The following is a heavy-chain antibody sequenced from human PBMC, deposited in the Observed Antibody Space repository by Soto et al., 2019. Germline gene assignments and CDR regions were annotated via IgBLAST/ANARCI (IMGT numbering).Heavy chain of an antibody. V-gene: IGHV1-18*01. D-gene: IGHD2-2*01. CDR1: GYTFTSYG. Sequence: ASVKGSCKAAGYTFTSYGISCGSQDPGQGLEWMGWISADNGNTNYAQKLQGRVTMTTDTSTSTAYMELRSLRSDDTAVYCCARDGSTSPNSHSHYFDYWGQGTLVTVSS. CDR3: ARDGSTSPNSHSHYFDY. J-gene: IGHJ4*02. CDR2: ISADNGNT.